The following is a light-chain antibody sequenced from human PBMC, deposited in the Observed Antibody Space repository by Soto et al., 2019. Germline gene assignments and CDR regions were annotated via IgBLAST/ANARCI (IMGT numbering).Light chain of an antibody. CDR1: RTISNW. V-gene: IGKV1-5*01. Sequence: STLSASVGDRVTITCRASRTISNWLAWYQQRPGKAPQLLISDASRLESGVPSRFSGSGSGTEFTLTISSLQPDDSATYYCQQYKSYSPRTFGQGTKVDIK. CDR3: QQYKSYSPRT. J-gene: IGKJ1*01. CDR2: DAS.